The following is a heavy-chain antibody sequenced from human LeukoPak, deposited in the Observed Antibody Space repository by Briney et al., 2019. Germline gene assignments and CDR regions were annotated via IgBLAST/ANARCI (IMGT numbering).Heavy chain of an antibody. J-gene: IGHJ5*02. CDR3: ARGGNYGSANDFRFDP. Sequence: SETLSLTCPVSGGSISSYYWSWIRQPPGKGLEWIAYIYYSGSTNYNPSLKSRVTISVDTSKNQFSLKLSSVTAADTAIYYCARGGNYGSANDFRFDPWGQGTLVTVSS. D-gene: IGHD3-10*01. V-gene: IGHV4-59*01. CDR1: GGSISSYY. CDR2: IYYSGST.